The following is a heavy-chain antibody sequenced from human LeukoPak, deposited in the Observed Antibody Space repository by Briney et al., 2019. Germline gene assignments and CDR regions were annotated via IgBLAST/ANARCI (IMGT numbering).Heavy chain of an antibody. J-gene: IGHJ3*02. V-gene: IGHV1-24*01. D-gene: IGHD3-16*01. CDR3: ATLIASTDAFDI. Sequence: ASVKVSCKASGYTFTSYGISWVRQAPGQGLEWMGGFDPEDGETIYAQKFQGRVTMTEDTSTDTAYMELSSLRSEDTAVYYCATLIASTDAFDIWGQGTMVTVSS. CDR1: GYTFTSYG. CDR2: FDPEDGET.